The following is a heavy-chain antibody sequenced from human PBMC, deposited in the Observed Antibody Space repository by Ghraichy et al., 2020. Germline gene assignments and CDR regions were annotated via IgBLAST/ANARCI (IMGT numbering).Heavy chain of an antibody. CDR2: VSAYNGDR. D-gene: IGHD2-15*01. CDR1: GYEFTSFG. J-gene: IGHJ4*02. CDR3: TRDLGNAPGSFFDY. V-gene: IGHV1-18*01. Sequence: ASVKVSCKAAGYEFTSFGISWVRQAPGQGLEWMGWVSAYNGDRNYAQKFHGRLTMTTDISTSTAYMELRSLTSDDTAIYYCTRDLGNAPGSFFDYWGQGFVVTVSS.